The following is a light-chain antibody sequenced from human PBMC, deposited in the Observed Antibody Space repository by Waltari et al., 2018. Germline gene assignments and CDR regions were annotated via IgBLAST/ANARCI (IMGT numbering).Light chain of an antibody. CDR1: KLGDQY. V-gene: IGLV3-1*01. CDR2: HDS. J-gene: IGLJ2*01. Sequence: SYELTQPPSVSVSPGQTASITCSGDKLGDQYVSWYQQKPGQSPVLVIYHDSKRPSGIPERLSGSNSGNTATLTISGTQAMDEADYFCQAWDSSTKVVFGGGTKLTVL. CDR3: QAWDSSTKVV.